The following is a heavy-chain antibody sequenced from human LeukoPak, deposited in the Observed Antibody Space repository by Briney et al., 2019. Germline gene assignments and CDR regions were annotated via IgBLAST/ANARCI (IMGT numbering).Heavy chain of an antibody. D-gene: IGHD6-19*01. J-gene: IGHJ4*02. CDR1: GGPISSYY. CDR2: INYSGST. CDR3: ARGRASSWSPFTY. V-gene: IGHV4-59*01. Sequence: SEILSLTCTVSGGPISSYYWSWIRQPPGKGLEWIGDINYSGSTTYNPSLTSRVTISVDTSKNQFSLKLNSVTAADTAVYYCARGRASSWSPFTYWGQGILVTVSS.